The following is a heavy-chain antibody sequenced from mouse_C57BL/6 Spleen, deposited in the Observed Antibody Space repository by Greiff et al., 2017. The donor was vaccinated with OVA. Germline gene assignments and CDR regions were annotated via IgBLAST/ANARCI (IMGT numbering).Heavy chain of an antibody. CDR1: GYSFTSYY. CDR3: AREKGSSGYDYAMDY. Sequence: QVQLKESGPELVKPGASVKISCKASGYSFTSYYIHWVKQRPGQGLEWIGWIYPGSGNTKYNEKFKGKATLTADTSSSTAYMQLSSLTSEDSAVYYCAREKGSSGYDYAMDYWGHGTSVTVSS. J-gene: IGHJ4*01. CDR2: IYPGSGNT. V-gene: IGHV1-66*01. D-gene: IGHD3-2*02.